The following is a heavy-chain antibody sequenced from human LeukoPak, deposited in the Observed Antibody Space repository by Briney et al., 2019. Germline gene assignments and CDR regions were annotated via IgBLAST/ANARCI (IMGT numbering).Heavy chain of an antibody. CDR3: ARDQYDTWSRRGNFDS. D-gene: IGHD3/OR15-3a*01. J-gene: IGHJ4*02. CDR2: IKLDGSEK. CDR1: GFTFGKYW. V-gene: IGHV3-7*03. Sequence: GGSLRLSCVASGFTFGKYWMSWVRQAPGKGLEWVANIKLDGSEKNYVDSVKGRFTISRDNTKNSLYLQMNNLRAEDTAVFYCARDQYDTWSRRGNFDSWGQGTLVIVSS.